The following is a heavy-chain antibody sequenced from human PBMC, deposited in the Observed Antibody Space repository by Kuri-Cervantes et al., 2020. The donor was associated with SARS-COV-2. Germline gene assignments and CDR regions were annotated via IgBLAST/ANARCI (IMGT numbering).Heavy chain of an antibody. J-gene: IGHJ6*02. D-gene: IGHD3-3*01. CDR2: ISGIGGST. CDR1: GFTFSSYA. Sequence: GGSLRLSWAASGFTFSSYATSWVRQAPGNGLEWVSAISGIGGSTCYADSVKGRFTIARDNSKNTMYLQMNSLRAEETAVYYCAKGPDYDFWSGYYSTGLFDYYGMDVWGQGTTVTVSS. CDR3: AKGPDYDFWSGYYSTGLFDYYGMDV. V-gene: IGHV3-23*01.